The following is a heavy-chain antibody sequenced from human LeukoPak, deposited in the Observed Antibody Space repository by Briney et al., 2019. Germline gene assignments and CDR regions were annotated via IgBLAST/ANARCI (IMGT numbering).Heavy chain of an antibody. CDR3: ASLSGSYSYHFDY. Sequence: SETLSLTCAVYGGSFSGYYWRWIRQPPGKGLEWIGEINHSGSTNYNPSLKSRVTISVDTSKNQFSLKLSSVTAADTAVYYCASLSGSYSYHFDYWGQGTLVTVSS. D-gene: IGHD1-26*01. CDR1: GGSFSGYY. CDR2: INHSGST. V-gene: IGHV4-34*01. J-gene: IGHJ4*02.